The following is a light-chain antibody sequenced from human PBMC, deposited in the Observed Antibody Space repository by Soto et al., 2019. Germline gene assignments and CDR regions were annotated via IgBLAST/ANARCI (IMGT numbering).Light chain of an antibody. CDR1: QSVSSN. CDR3: QQYNNWPRT. CDR2: GAS. Sequence: EIVMTQSPATLSVSPGERATLSCRASQSVSSNLAWYQQEPGQAPRLLIYGASTRATGIPARFSGSGSGTEFTLTISSLQSEDFAVYYCQQYNNWPRTLGQGTKVDIK. J-gene: IGKJ1*01. V-gene: IGKV3-15*01.